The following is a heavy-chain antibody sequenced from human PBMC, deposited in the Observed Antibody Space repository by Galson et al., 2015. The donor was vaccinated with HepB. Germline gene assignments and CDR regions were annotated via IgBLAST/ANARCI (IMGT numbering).Heavy chain of an antibody. CDR1: GGTFSSYA. D-gene: IGHD3-16*01. Sequence: KVSCKASGGTFSSYAISWVRQAPAQGLEWMGGIIPMFGTPKYAQKFQGRVTITADESTNTAYMELSGLRSEDTAVYYCARDSAGWGSYFFYYFEYWGQGTLVTVSS. V-gene: IGHV1-69*01. CDR3: ARDSAGWGSYFFYYFEY. CDR2: IIPMFGTP. J-gene: IGHJ4*02.